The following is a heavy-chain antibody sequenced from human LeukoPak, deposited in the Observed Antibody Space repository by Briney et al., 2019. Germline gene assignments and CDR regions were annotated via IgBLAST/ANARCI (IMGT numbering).Heavy chain of an antibody. J-gene: IGHJ4*02. CDR1: GFPFSNYA. V-gene: IGHV3-23*01. D-gene: IGHD6-19*01. CDR3: AKGLGYTSGWPRFDY. Sequence: GGSLRLSCAASGFPFSNYAMSWVRQAPGKGLECVSIISGDGGTTYYADFVKGRFTISRDNSKNTLYLQMNSLRAEDTAVYYCAKGLGYTSGWPRFDYWGQGTLVTVSS. CDR2: ISGDGGTT.